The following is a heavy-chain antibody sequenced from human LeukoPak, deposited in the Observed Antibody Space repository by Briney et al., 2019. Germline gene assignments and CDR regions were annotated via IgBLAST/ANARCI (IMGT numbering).Heavy chain of an antibody. CDR1: GYTFTSYA. D-gene: IGHD6-13*01. CDR3: AREGIAAAAPFDY. V-gene: IGHV1-3*01. CDR2: INAGNGNT. Sequence: ASVKASCKASGYTFTSYAMHWVHQAPGQRLEWMGWINAGNGNTKYSQKFQGRVTITRDTSASTAYMELSSLRSEDTAVYYCAREGIAAAAPFDYWGQGTLVTVSS. J-gene: IGHJ4*02.